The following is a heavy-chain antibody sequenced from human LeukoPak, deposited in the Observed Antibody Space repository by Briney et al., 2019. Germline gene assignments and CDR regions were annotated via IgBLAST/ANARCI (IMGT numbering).Heavy chain of an antibody. CDR2: ISSSSNYI. CDR1: GFTFCSYS. D-gene: IGHD6-13*01. J-gene: IGHJ4*02. V-gene: IGHV3-21*01. CDR3: ARDRSTYSSSWYLDY. Sequence: GGSLRLSCAASGFTFCSYSMNWVRQAPGKGLEWVSSISSSSNYIYYADSVKGRFTISRDNAKNSLYLQMNSLRDEDTAIYYCARDRSTYSSSWYLDYWGQGTLVTVS.